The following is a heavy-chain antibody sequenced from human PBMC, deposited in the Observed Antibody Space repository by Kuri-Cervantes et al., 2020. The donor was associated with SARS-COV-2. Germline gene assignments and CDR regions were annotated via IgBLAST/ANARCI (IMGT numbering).Heavy chain of an antibody. Sequence: GSLRLSCTVYGGSFSGYYWSWIRQPPGKGLEWIGSIYYSGSTYYNPSLKSRVTISVGTSKNQFSLKLSSVTAADTAVYYCAKGWLLHNWFDPWGQGTLVTVSS. CDR2: IYYSGST. V-gene: IGHV4-59*05. CDR3: AKGWLLHNWFDP. CDR1: GGSFSGYY. J-gene: IGHJ5*02. D-gene: IGHD3-22*01.